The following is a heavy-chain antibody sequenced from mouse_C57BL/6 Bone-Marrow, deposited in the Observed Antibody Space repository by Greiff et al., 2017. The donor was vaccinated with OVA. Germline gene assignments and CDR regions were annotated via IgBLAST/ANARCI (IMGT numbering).Heavy chain of an antibody. CDR1: GYAFSSSW. J-gene: IGHJ2*01. Sequence: QVQLKESGPELVKPGASVKISCKASGYAFSSSWMNWVKQRPGKGLEWIGRIYPGDGDTNYNGKFKGKATLTADKSSSTAYMQLSSLPSEDSAVYFCARHEDGYYASYFDYWGQGTTLTVSS. CDR2: IYPGDGDT. D-gene: IGHD2-3*01. CDR3: ARHEDGYYASYFDY. V-gene: IGHV1-82*01.